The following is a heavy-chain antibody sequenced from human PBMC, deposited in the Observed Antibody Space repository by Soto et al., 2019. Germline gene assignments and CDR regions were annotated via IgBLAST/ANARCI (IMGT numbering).Heavy chain of an antibody. Sequence: QVQLVESGGGVVQPGRSLRLSCAASGFTFRSYGMHWVRQAPGKGLEWVAVISYDGSNKYYADSVKGRFTISRDNSKNTLYLQMNSLRAEDTAVYYCAKGGYCISTSCYYYYYYGMDVWGQGTTVTVSS. CDR1: GFTFRSYG. D-gene: IGHD2-2*01. CDR3: AKGGYCISTSCYYYYYYGMDV. V-gene: IGHV3-30*18. CDR2: ISYDGSNK. J-gene: IGHJ6*02.